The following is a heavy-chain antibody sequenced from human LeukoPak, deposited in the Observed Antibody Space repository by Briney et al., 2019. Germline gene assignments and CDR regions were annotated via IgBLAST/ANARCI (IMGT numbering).Heavy chain of an antibody. D-gene: IGHD3-3*01. V-gene: IGHV3-30*03. CDR2: ISYDGKNE. CDR3: GGGSHWSDY. CDR1: GFTFSSYG. J-gene: IGHJ4*02. Sequence: GRSLRLSCAASGFTFSSYGMHWVRQAPGKGPEWVAVISYDGKNEYYADSVKGRFTISRDNSKNTLYLQMNSLRLEDTAVYYCGGGSHWSDYWGQGTLVTVSS.